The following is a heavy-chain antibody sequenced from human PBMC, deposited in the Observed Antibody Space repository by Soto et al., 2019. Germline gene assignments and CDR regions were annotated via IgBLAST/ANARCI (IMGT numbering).Heavy chain of an antibody. CDR1: GGSISSGDYY. V-gene: IGHV4-30-4*01. Sequence: SETLSLTCTVSGGSISSGDYYWSWIRQPPGKGLEWIGYIYYSGSTYYNPSLKSRVTISVDTSKNQFSLKLSSVTAADTAVYYCARGITWSGYYVDYWGQGTLVTVSS. J-gene: IGHJ4*02. CDR2: IYYSGST. CDR3: ARGITWSGYYVDY. D-gene: IGHD3-3*01.